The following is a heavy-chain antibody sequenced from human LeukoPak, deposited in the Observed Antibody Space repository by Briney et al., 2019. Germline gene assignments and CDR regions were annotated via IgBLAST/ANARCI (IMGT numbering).Heavy chain of an antibody. J-gene: IGHJ4*02. CDR3: AKGRGYSGYESLDY. V-gene: IGHV3-43D*03. Sequence: GRSLRLSCAASGFTFSSYAMHWVRPAPGKGLEWVSLISWDGGSTYYADSVKGRFTISRDNSKNSLYLQMNSLRAEDTALYYCAKGRGYSGYESLDYWGQGTLVTVSS. D-gene: IGHD5-12*01. CDR2: ISWDGGST. CDR1: GFTFSSYA.